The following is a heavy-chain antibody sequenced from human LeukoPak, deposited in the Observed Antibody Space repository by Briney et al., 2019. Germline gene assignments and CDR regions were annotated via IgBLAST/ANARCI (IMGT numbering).Heavy chain of an antibody. D-gene: IGHD5-18*01. J-gene: IGHJ4*02. V-gene: IGHV3-30-3*01. Sequence: GRSLRLSCAASAFTFSSYAMHWVRQAPGKGLEWVAVISYDGSNKYYADSVKGRFTISRDNSKNTLYLQMNSLRAEDTAVYYCARPKNGYSYGYKDYWGQGTLVTVSS. CDR2: ISYDGSNK. CDR3: ARPKNGYSYGYKDY. CDR1: AFTFSSYA.